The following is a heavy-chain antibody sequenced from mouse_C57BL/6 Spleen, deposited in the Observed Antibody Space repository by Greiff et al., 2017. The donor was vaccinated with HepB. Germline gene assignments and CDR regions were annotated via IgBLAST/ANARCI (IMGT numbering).Heavy chain of an antibody. CDR1: GFTFSDYG. D-gene: IGHD1-1*01. CDR3: ARGYYGSSYVFDY. Sequence: EVKVVESGGGLVKPGGSLKLSCAASGFTFSDYGMHWVRQAPEKGLEWVAYISSGSSTIYYADTVKGRFTISRDNAKNTLFLQMTSLRSEDTAMYYCARGYYGSSYVFDYWGQGTTLTVSS. CDR2: ISSGSSTI. V-gene: IGHV5-17*01. J-gene: IGHJ2*01.